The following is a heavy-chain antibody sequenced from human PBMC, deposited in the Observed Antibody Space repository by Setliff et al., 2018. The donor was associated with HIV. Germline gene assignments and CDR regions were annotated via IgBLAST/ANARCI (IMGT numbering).Heavy chain of an antibody. CDR3: ARGFSGDYLFTGYLDV. CDR2: INHLGST. J-gene: IGHJ6*03. Sequence: SETLSLTCAVYGGSFSGNFWNWIRQPPGKGLEWIGEINHLGSTNYNPSLKSRVTISVDTSKNQFSLKLSSVTAADTAFYYCARGFSGDYLFTGYLDVWGKGTTVTVSS. D-gene: IGHD3-22*01. CDR1: GGSFSGNF. V-gene: IGHV4-34*01.